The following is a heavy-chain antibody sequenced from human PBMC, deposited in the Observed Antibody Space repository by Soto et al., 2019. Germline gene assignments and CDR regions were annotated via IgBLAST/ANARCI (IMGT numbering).Heavy chain of an antibody. CDR1: GYTFTSYG. V-gene: IGHV1-18*01. D-gene: IGHD1-26*01. CDR3: ARDRWWLVNPIVGATAGQLYYFDY. CDR2: ISAYNGNT. J-gene: IGHJ4*02. Sequence: ASVKVSCKASGYTFTSYGISWVRQAPGQGLEWMGWISAYNGNTNYAQKLQGRVTMTTDTSTSTAYMELRSLRSDDTAVYYCARDRWWLVNPIVGATAGQLYYFDYWGQGTLVTVSS.